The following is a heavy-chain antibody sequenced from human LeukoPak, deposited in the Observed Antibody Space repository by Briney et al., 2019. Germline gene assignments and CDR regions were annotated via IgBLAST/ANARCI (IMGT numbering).Heavy chain of an antibody. V-gene: IGHV3-7*03. CDR3: AKDSARYYDILTGYHDY. J-gene: IGHJ4*02. D-gene: IGHD3-9*01. Sequence: PGGSLRLSCAASGFTFSSHWMSWVRQAPGKGLEWVANIKQDGSEKYYVDSVKGRFTISGDNAKNSLYLQMNSLRAEDTAVYYCAKDSARYYDILTGYHDYWGQGTLVTVSS. CDR2: IKQDGSEK. CDR1: GFTFSSHW.